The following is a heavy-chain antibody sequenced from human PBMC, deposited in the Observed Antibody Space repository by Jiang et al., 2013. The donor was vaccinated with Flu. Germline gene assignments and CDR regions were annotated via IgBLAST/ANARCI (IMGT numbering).Heavy chain of an antibody. CDR1: GFMFSSYS. CDR3: AKEWQDKSSGSYYDY. Sequence: VQLLESGGGLVQPGGSLRLSCAASGFMFSSYSMNWVRQAPGKGLEWVSVISGDGGTTYYADSAKGRFTISRDNSRNTIYLQVHSLRAEDAAVYYCAKEWQDKSSGSYYDYWGQGTLVTVSS. J-gene: IGHJ4*02. V-gene: IGHV3-23*01. D-gene: IGHD3-10*01. CDR2: ISGDGGTT.